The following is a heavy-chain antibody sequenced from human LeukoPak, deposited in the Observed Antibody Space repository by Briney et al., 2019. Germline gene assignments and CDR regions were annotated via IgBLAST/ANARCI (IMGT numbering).Heavy chain of an antibody. CDR3: ARDRSGLIAAAYIEDAFDI. J-gene: IGHJ3*02. D-gene: IGHD6-13*01. V-gene: IGHV1-18*01. CDR1: GHTFTSYG. CDR2: ISAYNGNT. Sequence: RASVKVSCKASGHTFTSYGISWVRQAPGQGLEWMGWISAYNGNTNYAQKLQGRVTMTTDTSTSTAYMELRSLRSDDTAVYYCARDRSGLIAAAYIEDAFDIWGQGTMVTVSS.